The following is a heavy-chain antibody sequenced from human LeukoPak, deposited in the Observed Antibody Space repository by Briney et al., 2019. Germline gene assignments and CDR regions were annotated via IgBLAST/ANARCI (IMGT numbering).Heavy chain of an antibody. J-gene: IGHJ4*02. CDR1: GFTFSSYS. CDR3: ARSFGELSLPWGAVDY. Sequence: GGSLRLSCAASGFTFSSYSMNWVRQAPGKGLERVSSISSSSSYVYYADSVKGRFTISRDNAKNSLYLQMNSLRAEDTAVYYCARSFGELSLPWGAVDYWGQGTLVTVSP. V-gene: IGHV3-21*01. D-gene: IGHD3-16*02. CDR2: ISSSSSYV.